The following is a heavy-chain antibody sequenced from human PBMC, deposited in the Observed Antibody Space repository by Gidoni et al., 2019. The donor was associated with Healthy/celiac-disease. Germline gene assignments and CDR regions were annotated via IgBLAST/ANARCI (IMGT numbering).Heavy chain of an antibody. D-gene: IGHD6-6*01. J-gene: IGHJ2*01. CDR2: ITWNSGSI. Sequence: EVQLVESGGGLVQPGRSLRLSCAASGFTFDDYAMHWVRQAPGKGLEWVSGITWNSGSIGYADSVKGRFTISRDNAKNSLYLQMNSLRAEDTALYYCAKDMGSSHYWYFDLWGRGTLVTVSS. CDR3: AKDMGSSHYWYFDL. V-gene: IGHV3-9*01. CDR1: GFTFDDYA.